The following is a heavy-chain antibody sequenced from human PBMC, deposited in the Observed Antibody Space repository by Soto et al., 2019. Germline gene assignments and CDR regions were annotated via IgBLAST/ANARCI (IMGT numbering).Heavy chain of an antibody. CDR2: IRSKTNDYAT. J-gene: IGHJ4*02. V-gene: IGHV3-73*01. D-gene: IGHD2-2*01. Sequence: GGSLRLSCAASGFTFSGSAIHWVRQASGKGLEWVGRIRSKTNDYATAYAASVEGRFTISRDDSKNTAYLQMNSLKTEDTATYYCTRYLDSYRALPFENWGQGTLVTVSS. CDR3: TRYLDSYRALPFEN. CDR1: GFTFSGSA.